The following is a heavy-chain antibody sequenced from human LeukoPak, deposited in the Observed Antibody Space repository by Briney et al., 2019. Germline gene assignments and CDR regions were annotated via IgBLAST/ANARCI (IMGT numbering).Heavy chain of an antibody. CDR1: GFTFSSYA. CDR3: AKDSRYYYDSSGYYSV. J-gene: IGHJ4*02. V-gene: IGHV3-23*01. CDR2: ISGSGGST. Sequence: PGGSLRLSCAASGFTFSSYAMSWVRQAPGKGLEWVSAISGSGGSTYYADSVKGRFTISRDNSKNTLYLQMNSLRAEDTAVYYCAKDSRYYYDSSGYYSVWGQGTLVTVSS. D-gene: IGHD3-22*01.